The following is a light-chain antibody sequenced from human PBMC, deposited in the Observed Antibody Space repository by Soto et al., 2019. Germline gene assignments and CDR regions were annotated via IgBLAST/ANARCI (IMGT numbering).Light chain of an antibody. Sequence: NFMPTQPHSVSESPGKTVTISCTRSSGSIASSYVQWFQQRPGSAPTPVIFEDNERPSGVPGRFSGSIDSSSNSASLTISGLKTEDEADYYCQSYDRNIPVVFGGGTKLTVL. J-gene: IGLJ2*01. CDR1: SGSIASSY. V-gene: IGLV6-57*04. CDR3: QSYDRNIPVV. CDR2: EDN.